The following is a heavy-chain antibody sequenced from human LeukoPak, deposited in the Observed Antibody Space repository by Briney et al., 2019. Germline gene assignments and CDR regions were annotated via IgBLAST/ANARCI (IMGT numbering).Heavy chain of an antibody. CDR1: GFIFDDYA. Sequence: GGSLRLSCVASGFIFDDYAMHWVRQAPGKGLEWVSGISWNSGSIGYADSVKGRFTISRDNAKNSLYLQMNSLRAEDTALYYCARYDNSGYEAFDYWGQGTLVTVSS. J-gene: IGHJ4*02. CDR3: ARYDNSGYEAFDY. CDR2: ISWNSGSI. V-gene: IGHV3-9*01. D-gene: IGHD3-22*01.